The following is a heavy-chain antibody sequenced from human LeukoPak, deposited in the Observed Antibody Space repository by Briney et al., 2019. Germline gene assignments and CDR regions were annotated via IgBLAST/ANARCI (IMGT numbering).Heavy chain of an antibody. CDR3: ARGRGYCTNGVCPKHFGY. Sequence: GASVKVSCKASGYTFTGYYMHWVRQAPGQGLEWMGWINPNSGGTNYAQKFQGRVTMTRDTSISTAYMELSRLRSDDTAVYYCARGRGYCTNGVCPKHFGYWGQGTLVTVSS. CDR1: GYTFTGYY. D-gene: IGHD2-8*01. V-gene: IGHV1-2*02. CDR2: INPNSGGT. J-gene: IGHJ4*02.